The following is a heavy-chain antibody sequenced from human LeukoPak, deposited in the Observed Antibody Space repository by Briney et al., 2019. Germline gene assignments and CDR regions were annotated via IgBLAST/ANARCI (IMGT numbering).Heavy chain of an antibody. J-gene: IGHJ6*03. Sequence: SVKVSCKASGGTFSSYAISWVRQAPGQGLEWMGGIIPIFGTANDAQKFQGRVTITTDESTSTAYMELSSLRSEDTAVYYCARDHWGKFDDYASPPYYYYYYMDVWGKGTTVTVSS. CDR3: ARDHWGKFDDYASPPYYYYYYMDV. CDR2: IIPIFGTA. V-gene: IGHV1-69*05. D-gene: IGHD4-17*01. CDR1: GGTFSSYA.